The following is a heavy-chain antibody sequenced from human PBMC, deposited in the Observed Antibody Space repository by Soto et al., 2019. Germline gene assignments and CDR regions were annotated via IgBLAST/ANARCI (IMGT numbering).Heavy chain of an antibody. D-gene: IGHD1-26*01. CDR3: AKDFGAKGLGATMHY. Sequence: QVQLVQSGAEVKEPGASVKVSCKASGYTFTGYYMHWVRQAPGQGLEWMGWINPNSGDTNYAQKFQGRVTMTGDTSISTAYMELSRLRSDDTAVYYCAKDFGAKGLGATMHYWGQGTLVTVSS. CDR1: GYTFTGYY. V-gene: IGHV1-2*02. J-gene: IGHJ4*02. CDR2: INPNSGDT.